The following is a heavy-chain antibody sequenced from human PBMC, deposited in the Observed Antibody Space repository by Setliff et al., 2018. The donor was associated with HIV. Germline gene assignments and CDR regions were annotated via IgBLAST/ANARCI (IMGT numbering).Heavy chain of an antibody. CDR2: ITPISGTA. J-gene: IGHJ6*03. D-gene: IGHD3-16*02. CDR3: VRGGQYYRSTYYYYYMDV. CDR1: GGTFSSYG. V-gene: IGHV1-69*13. Sequence: GASVKVSCKASGGTFSSYGISWVRQAPGQGLEWMGGITPISGTANYAQKFQCRVTIAADEFTSTAYMELSSLRSEDTAVYYCVRGGQYYRSTYYYYYMDVWGKGTTVTVSS.